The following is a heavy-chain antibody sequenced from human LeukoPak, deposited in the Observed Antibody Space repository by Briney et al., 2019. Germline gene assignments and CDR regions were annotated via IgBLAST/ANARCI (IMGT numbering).Heavy chain of an antibody. Sequence: GGSLRLSCAASGFTFSSYAMHWVRQAPGKGLEWVAVISYDGSNKYYADSVKGRFTISRDNSKNTLYLQMNSLRAEDTAVYYCARDRAQWELPNFDYWGQGTLVTVSS. D-gene: IGHD1-26*01. CDR1: GFTFSSYA. V-gene: IGHV3-30-3*01. CDR2: ISYDGSNK. CDR3: ARDRAQWELPNFDY. J-gene: IGHJ4*02.